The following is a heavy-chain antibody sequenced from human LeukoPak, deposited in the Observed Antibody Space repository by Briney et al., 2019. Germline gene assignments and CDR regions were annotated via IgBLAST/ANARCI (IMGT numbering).Heavy chain of an antibody. Sequence: SETLSLTCAVYGGSFSGYYWTWIRQPPGKGLEWIGEINHSGSTNYNPSLKSRVTISVDTSKNQFSLRLSSVTAADTAVYFCVRRSSGGKSFDYWGQGTLVTVSS. CDR1: GGSFSGYY. D-gene: IGHD6-19*01. V-gene: IGHV4-34*01. J-gene: IGHJ4*02. CDR2: INHSGST. CDR3: VRRSSGGKSFDY.